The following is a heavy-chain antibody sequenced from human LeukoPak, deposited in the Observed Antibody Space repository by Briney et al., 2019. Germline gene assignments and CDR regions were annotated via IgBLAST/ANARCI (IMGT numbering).Heavy chain of an antibody. CDR2: ISDNGGDT. Sequence: QSGGSLRLSCAASGFTFNSYAMSWVRQAPGKGLEWVSAISDNGGDTYLADSVKGRFTISRDSSNNTLYLQMNSLRAEDTAVYYCAKAPGVGAVYYFDCWGQGTLVTVSS. CDR1: GFTFNSYA. J-gene: IGHJ4*02. CDR3: AKAPGVGAVYYFDC. V-gene: IGHV3-23*01. D-gene: IGHD1-26*01.